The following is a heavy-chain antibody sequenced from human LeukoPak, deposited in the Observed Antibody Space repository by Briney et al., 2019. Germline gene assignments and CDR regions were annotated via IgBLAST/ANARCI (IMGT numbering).Heavy chain of an antibody. D-gene: IGHD2-15*01. J-gene: IGHJ6*03. V-gene: IGHV1-18*01. CDR2: ISGYNGKT. CDR1: GYTFNTYG. CDR3: ARDVSSTGYCSGGSCPYYYMDV. Sequence: ASVKVSCKASGYTFNTYGITWVRQAPGQGLEWMGWISGYNGKTKYAQKLQDRVTMTTDTSTTTAYMELRSLRSDDTAVYYCARDVSSTGYCSGGSCPYYYMDVWGKGTTVTVSS.